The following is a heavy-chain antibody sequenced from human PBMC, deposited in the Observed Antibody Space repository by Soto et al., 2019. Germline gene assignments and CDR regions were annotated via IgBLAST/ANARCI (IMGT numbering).Heavy chain of an antibody. CDR1: GFTFSTYN. J-gene: IGHJ4*02. V-gene: IGHV3-21*01. Sequence: EVQVVESGGGLVKPGGSLRLSCAVSGFTFSTYNMNWVRQAPGKGLQWVSSISSSSSYIYYADSVKGRFTISRDNAKNSLYLQMNSLRVEDTAVYYGSRYYDSLTGYNYWGQGTLVIVSS. D-gene: IGHD3-9*01. CDR2: ISSSSSYI. CDR3: SRYYDSLTGYNY.